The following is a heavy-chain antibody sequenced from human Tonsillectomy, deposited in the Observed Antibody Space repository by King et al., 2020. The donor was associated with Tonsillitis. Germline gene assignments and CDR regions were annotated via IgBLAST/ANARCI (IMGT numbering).Heavy chain of an antibody. D-gene: IGHD3-3*01. V-gene: IGHV4-30-4*07. CDR3: ARGLAYDFWSGNNWFDP. J-gene: IGHJ5*02. Sequence: QLQESGPGLVKPSQTLSLMCAVSGGSISSGGYSWSWIRQPPGKGLEWIGYIDSSGSAYYNLSLKSRITISVDTSKNQFSLKLSSVTAADTAVYDCARGLAYDFWSGNNWFDPWGQGTLVTVSS. CDR1: GGSISSGGYS. CDR2: IDSSGSA.